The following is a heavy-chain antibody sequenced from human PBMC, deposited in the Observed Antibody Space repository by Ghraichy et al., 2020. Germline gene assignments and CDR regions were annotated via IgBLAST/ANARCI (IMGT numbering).Heavy chain of an antibody. Sequence: GGSLRLSCAASGFTFSSYAMSWVRQAPGKGLEWVSAISGSGGSTYYADSVKGRFTISRDNSKNTLYLQMNSLRAEDTAVYYCAKTSKGHGMNYYDSYYGMDVWGQGTTVTVSS. CDR2: ISGSGGST. CDR1: GFTFSSYA. J-gene: IGHJ6*02. V-gene: IGHV3-23*01. D-gene: IGHD3-22*01. CDR3: AKTSKGHGMNYYDSYYGMDV.